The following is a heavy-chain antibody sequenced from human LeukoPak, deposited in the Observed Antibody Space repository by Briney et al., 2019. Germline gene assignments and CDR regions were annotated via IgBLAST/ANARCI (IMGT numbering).Heavy chain of an antibody. Sequence: GGSLRLSCAASGFTFSRNSMIWVRQAPGKGLEWLSSISSSGSIIYYADSVKGRFTISRDNAKNSLYLQMSSLRVEDTAVYYCARDRCDGDCRDWDYWSQGTLVTVSS. CDR2: ISSSGSII. CDR1: GFTFSRNS. V-gene: IGHV3-48*04. D-gene: IGHD2-21*02. J-gene: IGHJ4*02. CDR3: ARDRCDGDCRDWDY.